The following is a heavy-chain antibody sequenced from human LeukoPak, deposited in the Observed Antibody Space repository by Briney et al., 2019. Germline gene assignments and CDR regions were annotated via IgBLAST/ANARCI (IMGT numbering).Heavy chain of an antibody. J-gene: IGHJ5*02. CDR2: IYSSSSYI. CDR3: ARWGGDTHNWFDP. CDR1: GFTFSSYS. D-gene: IGHD3-10*01. V-gene: IGHV3-21*01. Sequence: GVSLRLSCAASGFTFSSYSMNWVRQAPGKGLEWVSSIYSSSSYIYYADSVKGRFTISRDNAKNSLYLQMNSLRAEDTAVYYCARWGGDTHNWFDPWGQGTLVTFSS.